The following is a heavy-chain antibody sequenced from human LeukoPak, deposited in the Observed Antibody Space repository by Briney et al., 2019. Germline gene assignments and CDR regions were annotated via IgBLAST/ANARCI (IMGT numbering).Heavy chain of an antibody. J-gene: IGHJ4*02. V-gene: IGHV4-31*03. CDR1: GGSISSGGYY. CDR2: IYYSGST. CDR3: ARDRGEVSTFDY. D-gene: IGHD2-21*01. Sequence: SQTLSLTCTVSGGSISSGGYYWSWIRQHPGKGLEWIGYIYYSGSTYYNPSLKSRVTISVDTSKNQFSLKLSSVTAADTAVYYCARDRGEVSTFDYWGQGTLVTVSS.